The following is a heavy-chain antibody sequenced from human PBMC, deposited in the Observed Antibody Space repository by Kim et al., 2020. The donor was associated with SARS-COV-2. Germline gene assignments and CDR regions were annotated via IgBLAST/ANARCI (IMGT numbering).Heavy chain of an antibody. V-gene: IGHV3-64*02. J-gene: IGHJ3*02. CDR3: ARNDYDTSGYYYGVFDI. D-gene: IGHD3-22*01. CDR1: GFTFSSFA. CDR2: INSGETST. Sequence: GGSLRLSCAASGFTFSSFAMHWVRQAPGRGLEFVSAINSGETSTYYVDSVKGRFTISRDNSRNTLYLQMGSLRTEDMAVYYCARNDYDTSGYYYGVFDI.